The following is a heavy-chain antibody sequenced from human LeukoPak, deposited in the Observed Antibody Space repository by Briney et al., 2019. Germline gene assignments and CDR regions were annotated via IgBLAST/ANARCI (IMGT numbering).Heavy chain of an antibody. D-gene: IGHD3-10*01. J-gene: IGHJ3*01. V-gene: IGHV1-18*01. CDR2: ISAYKGNT. Sequence: ASVKVSFKASGYTFSTYGISWVRQAPGQGLERMGWISAYKGNTYYAQKLQGRVTMTTDTSTSTAYMELRSLRSDDTAIYYCARDLYYYGSGSYYDVFDVWGQGTMVTVSS. CDR3: ARDLYYYGSGSYYDVFDV. CDR1: GYTFSTYG.